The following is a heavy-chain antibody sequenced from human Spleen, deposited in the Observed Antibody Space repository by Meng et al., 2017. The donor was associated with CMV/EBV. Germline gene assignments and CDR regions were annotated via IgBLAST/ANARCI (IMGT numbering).Heavy chain of an antibody. CDR1: GGTFNSYA. Sequence: SVKVSCKASGGTFNSYAISWVRQAPGLGLEWMGGIIPIFGTTQYAQKFQGRVTINTDISTSTAYMELSRLRSDDTAVYYCARDRMGTREFDPWGQGTLVTVSS. CDR3: ARDRMGTREFDP. J-gene: IGHJ5*02. V-gene: IGHV1-69*05. D-gene: IGHD7-27*01. CDR2: IIPIFGTT.